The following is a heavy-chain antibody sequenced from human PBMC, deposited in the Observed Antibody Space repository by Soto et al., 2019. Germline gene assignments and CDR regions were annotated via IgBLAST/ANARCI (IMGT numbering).Heavy chain of an antibody. V-gene: IGHV3-23*01. CDR2: MSGSGDST. CDR1: AFRLSISP. CDR3: AKDGDGNIVVVPAALYDFWSGPSSLLGMDV. D-gene: IGHD2-2*01. J-gene: IGHJ6*02. Sequence: XVSLRLSCAASAFRLSISPMHWVRQAPGKGLEWVSAMSGSGDSTYYADSVKGRFTISRDNSKNTLYLQMNSLRAEDTAVYNCAKDGDGNIVVVPAALYDFWSGPSSLLGMDVWGQGTTVTVSS.